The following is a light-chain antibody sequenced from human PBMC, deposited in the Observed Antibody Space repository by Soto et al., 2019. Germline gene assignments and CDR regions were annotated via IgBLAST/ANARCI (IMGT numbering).Light chain of an antibody. CDR3: QHYNGDSRT. Sequence: DIPMTQSPSTLSASVGDTVTITCRASESMSSWLAWHQQKPGKAPNLLIYKASSLESGVPSRFSGSGSGTEFTLTISSLQPDDFATYYCQHYNGDSRTFGQGTKLEIK. CDR1: ESMSSW. V-gene: IGKV1-5*03. CDR2: KAS. J-gene: IGKJ2*01.